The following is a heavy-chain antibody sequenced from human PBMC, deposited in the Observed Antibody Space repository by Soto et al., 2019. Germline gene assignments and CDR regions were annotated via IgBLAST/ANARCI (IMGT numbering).Heavy chain of an antibody. Sequence: ASVKVSCKASGYTFTGYYMHWVRQAPGQGLEWMGWISAYNGNTNYAQKLQGRVTMTTDTSTSTAYMELRSLRSDDTAVYYCARDLGSYYDILTGYYNDAFDIWGQGTMVTVSS. D-gene: IGHD3-9*01. CDR2: ISAYNGNT. J-gene: IGHJ3*02. CDR1: GYTFTGYY. CDR3: ARDLGSYYDILTGYYNDAFDI. V-gene: IGHV1-18*04.